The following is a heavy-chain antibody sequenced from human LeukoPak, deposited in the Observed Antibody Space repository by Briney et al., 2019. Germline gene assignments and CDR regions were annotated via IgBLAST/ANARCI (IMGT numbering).Heavy chain of an antibody. CDR3: AKGTLGRCSGLRCYPFDS. Sequence: HPGGSLRLSCEASGFTFRNYAMNWVRQAPGKGLEWVASIVESGADTYHADSVKARFTISRDNSRNSVSLQMNSLRADDTAVYYCAKGTLGRCSGLRCYPFDSWGPGTVVTVSS. CDR1: GFTFRNYA. CDR2: IVESGADT. J-gene: IGHJ4*02. V-gene: IGHV3-23*01. D-gene: IGHD2-15*01.